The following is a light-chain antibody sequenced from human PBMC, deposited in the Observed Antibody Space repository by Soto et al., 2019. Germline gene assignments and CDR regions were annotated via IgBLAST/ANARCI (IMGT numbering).Light chain of an antibody. J-gene: IGLJ1*01. V-gene: IGLV2-14*01. CDR2: EVT. Sequence: QSRLSQPAVASGSPRKSITISCTGTSSDVGGYNHVSWYQIHPGKAPKLIIYEVTSRPSGVSYRFSGSKSGNSASLTISGLQAEDEADYYCSSYASSSSYVFGGGTKVTVL. CDR1: SSDVGGYNH. CDR3: SSYASSSSYV.